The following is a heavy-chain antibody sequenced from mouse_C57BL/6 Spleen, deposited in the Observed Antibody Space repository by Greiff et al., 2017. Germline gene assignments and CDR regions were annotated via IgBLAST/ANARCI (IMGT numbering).Heavy chain of an antibody. V-gene: IGHV5-17*01. CDR2: ISSGSSTI. Sequence: EVKLQESGGGLVKPGGSLKLSCAASGFTFSDYGMHWVRQAPEKGLEWVAYISSGSSTIYSADTVKGRLTISRDNAKNTLFLQMTSLRSEDTAMYYCATYPLFMTTVVATDYYAMDYWGQGTSVTVSS. D-gene: IGHD1-1*01. CDR3: ATYPLFMTTVVATDYYAMDY. J-gene: IGHJ4*01. CDR1: GFTFSDYG.